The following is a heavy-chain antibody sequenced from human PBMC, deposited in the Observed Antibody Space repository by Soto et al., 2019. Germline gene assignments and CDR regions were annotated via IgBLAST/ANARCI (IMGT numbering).Heavy chain of an antibody. J-gene: IGHJ4*02. CDR2: ISAYNGDT. CDR1: ASIFTRYG. V-gene: IGHV1-18*01. Sequence: QVQLEQSGVEVKKPGASVRVACKTSASIFTRYGFSWVRQAPGQGLEWMGWISAYNGDTKYAQNFQGRVTMTTDASTRTAYMELRTLRIADTAVYYCTSDYGDENSWGQGTLVTVSS. CDR3: TSDYGDENS. D-gene: IGHD4-17*01.